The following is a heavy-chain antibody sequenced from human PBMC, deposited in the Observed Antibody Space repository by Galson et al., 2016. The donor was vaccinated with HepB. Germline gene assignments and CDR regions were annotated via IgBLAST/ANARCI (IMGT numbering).Heavy chain of an antibody. CDR1: GYKFSSYW. CDR3: ARQICSGGSCYSGADY. J-gene: IGHJ4*02. CDR2: IYPGDSDT. Sequence: QSGAEVKKPGESLKVSCKGSGYKFSSYWIGWVRQVPGKGLEWMGIIYPGDSDTRYSPSFQGQVTISADKSTSTAYLQWSSLKASDTANYYRARQICSGGSCYSGADYWGQGTLVTVSS. V-gene: IGHV5-51*01. D-gene: IGHD2-15*01.